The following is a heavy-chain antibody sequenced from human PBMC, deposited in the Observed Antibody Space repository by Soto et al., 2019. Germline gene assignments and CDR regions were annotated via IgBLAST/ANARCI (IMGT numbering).Heavy chain of an antibody. CDR1: GYTFTSYG. Sequence: ASVKVSCKASGYTFTSYGISWVRQAPGQGLEWMGWISAYNGNTNYAQKLQGRVTMTTDTSTSTAYMELRSLRSDDTAVYYCAREDSGWYSGAFDTWGQETMVTVSS. CDR2: ISAYNGNT. V-gene: IGHV1-18*01. CDR3: AREDSGWYSGAFDT. D-gene: IGHD6-19*01. J-gene: IGHJ3*02.